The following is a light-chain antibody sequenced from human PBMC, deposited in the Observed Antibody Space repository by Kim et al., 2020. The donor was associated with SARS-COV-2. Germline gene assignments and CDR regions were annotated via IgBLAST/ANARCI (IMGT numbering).Light chain of an antibody. Sequence: ASVGDRVTITGRASQDISSYLAWLQQTPGKAPKSLIYAASDLQNGVPSKFSGSGSGTEFTLTISSLQPEDFATYYCQQYRNYPLTFGPGTKVDI. CDR3: QQYRNYPLT. V-gene: IGKV1-16*02. CDR2: AAS. J-gene: IGKJ3*01. CDR1: QDISSY.